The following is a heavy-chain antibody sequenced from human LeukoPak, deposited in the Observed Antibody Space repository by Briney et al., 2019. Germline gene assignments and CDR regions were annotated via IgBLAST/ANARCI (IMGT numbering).Heavy chain of an antibody. CDR1: GFTFNDYA. CDR2: INWDSDSI. D-gene: IGHD1-26*01. V-gene: IGHV3-9*01. CDR3: AKAPSGSYWPLDD. J-gene: IGHJ4*02. Sequence: GGSLRLSCAASGFTFNDYAMPWVRQTPGKGLEWVSGINWDSDSIGYADSVRGRFTISRDDAKNSLYLQMNSLRAEDTAFYYCAKAPSGSYWPLDDWGQGTLVTVSS.